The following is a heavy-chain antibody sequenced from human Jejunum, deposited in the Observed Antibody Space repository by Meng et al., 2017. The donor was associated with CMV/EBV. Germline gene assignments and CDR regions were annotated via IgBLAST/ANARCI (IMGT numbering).Heavy chain of an antibody. Sequence: QESCPGLVTPSQTLSLPCLVSGGSVSSASYLWSWIRQPAGKGLEGIGRMYSSGSTYYNPSLKSRLTMSIDTSKNQFSLELSSVTAADTAVYYCARMTGTNYFDYWGQGTLVTVSS. D-gene: IGHD3-9*01. V-gene: IGHV4-61*02. CDR2: MYSSGST. CDR3: ARMTGTNYFDY. J-gene: IGHJ4*02. CDR1: GGSVSSASYL.